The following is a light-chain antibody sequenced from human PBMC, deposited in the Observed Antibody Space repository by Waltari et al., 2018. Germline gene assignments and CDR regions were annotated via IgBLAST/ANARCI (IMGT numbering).Light chain of an antibody. V-gene: IGLV2-8*01. CDR2: EVS. CDR1: SSDDGGYNY. CDR3: CSYAFSSNWV. Sequence: QSALTQPPSASGSPGQSVTISCTGTSSDDGGYNYVSWYQQHPGKAPKLMIFEVSKRPAGVPVRVSGSKSGNAASLPVSGPQAEDEADYYCCSYAFSSNWVFGGGTKLTVL. J-gene: IGLJ3*02.